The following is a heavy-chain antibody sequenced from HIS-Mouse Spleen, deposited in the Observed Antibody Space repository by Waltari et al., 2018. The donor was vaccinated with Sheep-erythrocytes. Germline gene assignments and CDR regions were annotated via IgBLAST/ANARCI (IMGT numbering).Heavy chain of an antibody. CDR3: ARVASGATLDY. V-gene: IGHV3-21*05. CDR2: ISSSSSYI. Sequence: EVQLVESGGGLVKPGGSLRLSCAASGFTFSSYSMNWVRQAPGKGREWVSYISSSSSYIYYADSVKGRFTIARDNAKNSLYMKMNSLRAEDTAVDYCARVASGATLDYWGQGTLVTVSS. D-gene: IGHD1-26*01. J-gene: IGHJ4*02. CDR1: GFTFSSYS.